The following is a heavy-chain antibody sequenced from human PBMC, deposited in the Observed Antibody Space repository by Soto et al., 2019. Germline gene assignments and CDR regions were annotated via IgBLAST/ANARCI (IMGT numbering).Heavy chain of an antibody. D-gene: IGHD3-9*01. V-gene: IGHV3-30*18. CDR2: ISYDGSNK. Sequence: QVQLVESGGGVVQPGRSLRLSCAASGFTFSSYCMHWVRQAPGKGLEWVAVISYDGSNKYYADSVKGRFTISRDNSKNKLYHQMNSMRAEDTAVYYCWKVILRYFDWLVGLDYWGQGTLVTVSS. CDR3: WKVILRYFDWLVGLDY. CDR1: GFTFSSYC. J-gene: IGHJ4*02.